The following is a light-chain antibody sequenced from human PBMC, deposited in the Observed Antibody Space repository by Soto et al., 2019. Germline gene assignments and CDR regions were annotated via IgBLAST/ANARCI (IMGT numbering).Light chain of an antibody. V-gene: IGKV2-30*02. CDR1: QSLLHSDGKTY. Sequence: DIVVTQTPLSLSVTPGQPASISCKSSQSLLHSDGKTYLYWYLQKAGQPPRRLIYKVSNRDSGVPARFSGSGSGTDFALKISRVEAEDVGVYYCMQGTHWPITFGQGTRLEIK. CDR3: MQGTHWPIT. J-gene: IGKJ5*01. CDR2: KVS.